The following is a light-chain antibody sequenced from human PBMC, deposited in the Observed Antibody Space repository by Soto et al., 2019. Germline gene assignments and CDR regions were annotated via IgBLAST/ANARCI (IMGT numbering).Light chain of an antibody. J-gene: IGLJ2*01. CDR3: QSYDNNNHWI. CDR1: SGSIASNY. CDR2: EDS. V-gene: IGLV6-57*01. Sequence: NFMLTQPHSVSASPGKTVTISCTRSSGSIASNYVQWYQQRPGSSPTTVIYEDSQRPSGVPDRFSGSIDSSSNSASLTISRLKTEDEADYYCQSYDNNNHWIFGGGTKLTVL.